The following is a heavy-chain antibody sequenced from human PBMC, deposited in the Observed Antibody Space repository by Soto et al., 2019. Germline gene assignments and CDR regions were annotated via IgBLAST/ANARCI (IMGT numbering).Heavy chain of an antibody. CDR3: ETDRTHGDAEVTEFDP. J-gene: IGHJ5*02. CDR1: GVTFTDYW. CDR2: IDADGSGT. Sequence: GWSLRFCCAASGVTFTDYWMHWVRQVTGQWLVWVSRIDADGSGTSYAASVKGRFTISRDNAKNSVYLQMNGLRAEDTDLYYCETDRTHGDAEVTEFDPWGQGTLVTVSS. V-gene: IGHV3-74*01. D-gene: IGHD4-17*01.